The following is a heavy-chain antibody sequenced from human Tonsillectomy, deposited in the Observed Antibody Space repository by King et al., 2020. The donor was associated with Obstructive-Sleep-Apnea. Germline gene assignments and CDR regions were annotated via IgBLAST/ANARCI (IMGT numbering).Heavy chain of an antibody. CDR3: ARVTAAGTDDY. V-gene: IGHV3-30*04. CDR1: GFTFSSYA. Sequence: VQLVESGGGVVQPGRSLRLSCAASGFTFSSYAMHWVRQAPGKGLEWVAVISYDGSNKYYADSVKGRFTISRGNSKNTLYLQMNSLRAEDTAVYYCARVTAAGTDDYWGQGTLVTVSS. J-gene: IGHJ4*02. D-gene: IGHD6-13*01. CDR2: ISYDGSNK.